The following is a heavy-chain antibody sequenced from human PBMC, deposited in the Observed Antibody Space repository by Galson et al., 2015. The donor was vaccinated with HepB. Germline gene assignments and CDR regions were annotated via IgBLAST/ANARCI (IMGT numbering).Heavy chain of an antibody. D-gene: IGHD6-13*01. CDR1: GYTFTSYY. J-gene: IGHJ4*02. Sequence: SVKVSCKASGYTFTSYYMHWVRQAPGQGLGWTGIINPSGGSTSYAQKFQGRVTMTRDTSTSTVYMELSSLRSEDTAVYYCARTYSSSWYDYWGQGTLVTVSS. CDR3: ARTYSSSWYDY. CDR2: INPSGGST. V-gene: IGHV1-46*01.